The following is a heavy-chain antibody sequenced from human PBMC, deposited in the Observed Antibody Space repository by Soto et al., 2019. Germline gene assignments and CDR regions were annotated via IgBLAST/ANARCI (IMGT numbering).Heavy chain of an antibody. CDR3: ASVRTGYYNFDY. V-gene: IGHV3-74*01. Sequence: QLLESGGGLVQPGGSLRLSCAASGVSLSGYVMSWVRQAPGKGPEWVSRLNPDGSRTSYADSVKGRFTISRDNAKNTLYLQMNSLRAEDTALYYCASVRTGYYNFDYWGQGTLVTVSS. CDR2: LNPDGSRT. J-gene: IGHJ4*02. CDR1: GVSLSGYV. D-gene: IGHD3-9*01.